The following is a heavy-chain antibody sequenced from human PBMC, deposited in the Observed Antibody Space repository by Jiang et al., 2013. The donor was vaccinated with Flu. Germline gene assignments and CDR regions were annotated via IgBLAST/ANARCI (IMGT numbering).Heavy chain of an antibody. CDR2: IYYSGST. V-gene: IGHV4-39*01. CDR3: ASTANNWFDP. CDR1: GGSISSSSYY. Sequence: GSGLVKPSETLSLTCTVSGGSISSSSYYWGWIRQPPGKGLEWIGSIYYSGSTYYNPSLKSRVTISVDTSKNQFSLKLSSVTAADTAVYYCASTANNWFDPWGQGTLVTVSP. J-gene: IGHJ5*02.